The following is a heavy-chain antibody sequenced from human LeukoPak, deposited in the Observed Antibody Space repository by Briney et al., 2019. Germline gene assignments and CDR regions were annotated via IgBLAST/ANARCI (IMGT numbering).Heavy chain of an antibody. V-gene: IGHV4-59*13. CDR1: GGSISTYY. D-gene: IGHD4-17*01. Sequence: SETLSLTCTVSGGSISTYYWSWIRQPPGKGLEWIGYIYYSGSTKYNPALKSRVTISIDSSKNQFSLNLSSVTAADTAVYYCARGTVTMDYWGRGTLVTVSS. J-gene: IGHJ4*02. CDR3: ARGTVTMDY. CDR2: IYYSGST.